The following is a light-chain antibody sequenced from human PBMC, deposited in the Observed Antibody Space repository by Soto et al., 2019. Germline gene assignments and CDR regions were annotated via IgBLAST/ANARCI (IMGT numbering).Light chain of an antibody. Sequence: IVLTQAPGTLSLSPGERATLSCRASQSVSRYLTWYQQKPGQGPRVLIYGASSRATGIPDRLSGSGSGTDFTLTINRLEPEDFAVYYCQQYGSSPPTFGQGTKVDI. CDR2: GAS. CDR1: QSVSRY. V-gene: IGKV3-20*01. CDR3: QQYGSSPPT. J-gene: IGKJ1*01.